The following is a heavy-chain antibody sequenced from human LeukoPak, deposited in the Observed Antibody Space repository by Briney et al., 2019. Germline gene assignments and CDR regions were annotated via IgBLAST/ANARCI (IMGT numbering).Heavy chain of an antibody. Sequence: GGSLRLSCAASGFTFSTYAMSWVRQAPGKGLEWASSISGSGGNTYYADSVKGRFAISRDNYKNTLYLQLNSLRAEDTAVYYCATAHPQAYYFDYWGQGTLVTVSS. CDR2: ISGSGGNT. CDR3: ATAHPQAYYFDY. J-gene: IGHJ4*02. CDR1: GFTFSTYA. V-gene: IGHV3-23*01.